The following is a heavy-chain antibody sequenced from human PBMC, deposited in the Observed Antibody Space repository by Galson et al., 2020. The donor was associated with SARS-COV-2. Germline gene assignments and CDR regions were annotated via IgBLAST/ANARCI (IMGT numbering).Heavy chain of an antibody. Sequence: GGSLRLSCAASGFTVSNNDMSWVRQGPGKGLEWVSVIYSGGITYYADSVKDRFTISRDSSKNTLYLQMNSLRAEDTAVYYCARDRFRYGDGFGSWGQGTLVTVSS. CDR3: ARDRFRYGDGFGS. D-gene: IGHD4-17*01. J-gene: IGHJ4*02. CDR1: GFTVSNND. V-gene: IGHV3-66*01. CDR2: IYSGGIT.